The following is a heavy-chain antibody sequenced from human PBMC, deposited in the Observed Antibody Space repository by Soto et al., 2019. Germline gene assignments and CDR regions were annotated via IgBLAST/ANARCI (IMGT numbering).Heavy chain of an antibody. D-gene: IGHD6-13*01. Sequence: GGSLRLSCAASGFTFSSYWMSWVRQAPGKGLEWVANIKQDGSEKYYVDSVKGRFTISRANAKNSLYLQMNSLRAEDTAVYYCASTGYSSSWTSFDYWGQGTLVTVSS. CDR1: GFTFSSYW. J-gene: IGHJ4*02. CDR2: IKQDGSEK. CDR3: ASTGYSSSWTSFDY. V-gene: IGHV3-7*05.